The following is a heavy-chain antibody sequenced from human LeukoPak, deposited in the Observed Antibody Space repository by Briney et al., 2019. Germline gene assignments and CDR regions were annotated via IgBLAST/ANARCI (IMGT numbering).Heavy chain of an antibody. Sequence: GASVKVSCKASGYTFTGYYMHWVRQAPGQGLEWMGWINPNSGGTNYAQKFQGWVTMTRDTSISTAYMELSSLRSEDTAVYYCARESGYSSSWYVPWFDPWGQGTLVTVSS. V-gene: IGHV1-2*04. CDR2: INPNSGGT. CDR1: GYTFTGYY. CDR3: ARESGYSSSWYVPWFDP. J-gene: IGHJ5*02. D-gene: IGHD6-13*01.